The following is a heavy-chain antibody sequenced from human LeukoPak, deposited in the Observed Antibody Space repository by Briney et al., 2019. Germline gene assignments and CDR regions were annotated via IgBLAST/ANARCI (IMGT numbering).Heavy chain of an antibody. Sequence: SQTLSLTCTVSGDSIDSGVYYWGWIRQHPGPDLEWIGYVYYSGSTYYHPSLKSRVIISVDTSKNQFSLNLSSVTAADTAVYYCARELHALQIWFSLDRWGQGTLVTVSS. V-gene: IGHV4-31*03. CDR1: GDSIDSGVYY. D-gene: IGHD5-18*01. J-gene: IGHJ5*02. CDR2: VYYSGST. CDR3: ARELHALQIWFSLDR.